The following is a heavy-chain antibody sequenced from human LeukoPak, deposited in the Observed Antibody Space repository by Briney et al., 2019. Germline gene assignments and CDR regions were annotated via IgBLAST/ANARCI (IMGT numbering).Heavy chain of an antibody. CDR3: ARSIRAFNSFDY. Sequence: SQTLSLTCAVSGGSISSGGYYWSWIRQPPGKGLEWIGEINHSGSTNYNPSLKSRVTISVDTSKNQFSLKLSSVTAADTAVYYCARSIRAFNSFDYWGQGTLVTVSS. J-gene: IGHJ4*02. CDR1: GGSISSGGYY. D-gene: IGHD3-16*01. V-gene: IGHV4-30-2*01. CDR2: INHSGST.